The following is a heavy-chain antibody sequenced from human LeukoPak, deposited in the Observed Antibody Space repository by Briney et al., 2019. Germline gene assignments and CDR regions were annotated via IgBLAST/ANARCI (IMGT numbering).Heavy chain of an antibody. J-gene: IGHJ4*02. CDR1: GGSISSYY. Sequence: PSETLSLTCTVSGGSISSYYWSWVRHPPGKGLEWIGYIYYSGSTNYNPSLKSRVTISVDTSKNQFSLKLSSVTAADTAVYYCARVSGSSGSYWGQGTLVTVSS. V-gene: IGHV4-59*01. CDR2: IYYSGST. D-gene: IGHD3-22*01. CDR3: ARVSGSSGSY.